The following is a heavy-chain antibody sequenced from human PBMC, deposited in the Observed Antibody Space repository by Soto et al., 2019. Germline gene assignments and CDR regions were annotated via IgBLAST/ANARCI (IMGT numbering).Heavy chain of an antibody. CDR1: GGTFSSYA. V-gene: IGHV1-69*13. D-gene: IGHD6-6*01. J-gene: IGHJ5*02. CDR2: IIPIFGTA. Sequence: GASVKVSCKASGGTFSSYAISWVRQAPGQGLEWMGGIIPIFGTANYAQKFQGRVTITADESTSTAYMELSSLRSEDTAVYYCARVVGRAFLPIAALPNWFDPWGQGTLVTVSS. CDR3: ARVVGRAFLPIAALPNWFDP.